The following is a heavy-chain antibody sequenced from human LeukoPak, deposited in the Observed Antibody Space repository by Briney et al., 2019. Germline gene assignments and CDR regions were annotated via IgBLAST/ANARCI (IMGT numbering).Heavy chain of an antibody. D-gene: IGHD6-19*01. V-gene: IGHV3-64D*06. CDR3: VKVPYSSGWNYFDH. CDR2: ISSNGGST. J-gene: IGHJ4*02. CDR1: AFTLSSYS. Sequence: AGSLRLFCSASAFTLSSYSMHWVSQAQGKGLEYVSAISSNGGSTYYANSVKGRFTISTDNSKNPRYLQMSSLRAEDTAVYYCVKVPYSSGWNYFDHWGQGTLVTVSS.